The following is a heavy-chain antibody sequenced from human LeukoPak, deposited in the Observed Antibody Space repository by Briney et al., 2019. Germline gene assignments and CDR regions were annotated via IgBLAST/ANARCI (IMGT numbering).Heavy chain of an antibody. Sequence: SETLSLTCTVSGGSISSSSYYWGWIRQPPGKGLEWIGSIYYSGSTYYNPSLKSRVTISVDTSKNQFSLKLSSVTAADSAVYYCASIAAAGTPKDYWGQGTLVTVSS. CDR2: IYYSGST. CDR1: GGSISSSSYY. D-gene: IGHD6-13*01. V-gene: IGHV4-39*01. J-gene: IGHJ4*02. CDR3: ASIAAAGTPKDY.